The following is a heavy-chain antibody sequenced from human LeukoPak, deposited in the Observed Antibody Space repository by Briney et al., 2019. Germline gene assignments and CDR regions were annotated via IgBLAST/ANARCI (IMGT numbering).Heavy chain of an antibody. Sequence: GGSLRLSCAASGFTFSSFWMSWVRQAPGKGLEWVANVKRDGSEKYYMDSLKGRLTISRDNAKNSLYLEINSLTVEDTAVYYCAKYDVWSGFSYDCWGQGTLVTVSS. V-gene: IGHV3-7*01. CDR2: VKRDGSEK. CDR3: AKYDVWSGFSYDC. CDR1: GFTFSSFW. D-gene: IGHD3-3*01. J-gene: IGHJ4*02.